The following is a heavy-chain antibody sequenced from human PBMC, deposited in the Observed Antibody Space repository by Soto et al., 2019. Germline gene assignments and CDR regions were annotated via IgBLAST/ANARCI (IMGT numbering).Heavy chain of an antibody. CDR3: ARANTMVRGRSSGWFDP. V-gene: IGHV4-31*03. D-gene: IGHD3-10*01. Sequence: QVQLQESGPGLVKPSQTLSLTCTVSGGSISSGGYYWSWIRQHPGKGLEWIGYIYYSGSTYYNPXLKSRVTISVXXSXNXFSLQLSSVNAADTAVYYCARANTMVRGRSSGWFDPWGQGTLVTVSS. J-gene: IGHJ5*02. CDR1: GGSISSGGYY. CDR2: IYYSGST.